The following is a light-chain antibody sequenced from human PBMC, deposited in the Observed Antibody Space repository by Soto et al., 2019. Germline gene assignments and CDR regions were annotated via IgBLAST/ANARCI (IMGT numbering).Light chain of an antibody. Sequence: QLVLTQSPSASASLGASVKLTCTLSSGHSSYAIAWHQQQPEKGPRYLMKLSSDGSHSKGDGIPDRFSGSSSRAERYLTISSLQSEDEADYYCQTWGTGIQVVFGGGTKLTVL. CDR3: QTWGTGIQVV. CDR1: SGHSSYA. CDR2: LSSDGSH. J-gene: IGLJ2*01. V-gene: IGLV4-69*01.